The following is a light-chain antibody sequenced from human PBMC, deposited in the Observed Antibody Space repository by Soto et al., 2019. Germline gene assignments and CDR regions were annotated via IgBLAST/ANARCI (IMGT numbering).Light chain of an antibody. V-gene: IGKV3-11*01. CDR1: QSINNY. CDR2: DAS. Sequence: EIVLTQSPVTLSLSPGETATLSCRASQSINNYLAWYQQKPGQPPRLLIYDASNRDTAIPVRFCGSGSGTAFSPIISSIEHEDSAVYYCXYRGIWPPGATFGGGTKVEIK. CDR3: XYRGIWPPGAT. J-gene: IGKJ4*01.